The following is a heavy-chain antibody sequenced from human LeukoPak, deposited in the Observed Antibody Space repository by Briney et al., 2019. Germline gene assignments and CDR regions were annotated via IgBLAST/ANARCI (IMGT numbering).Heavy chain of an antibody. Sequence: SETLSLTCTFSGGSVSSYYWSWIRQPPGKGLEWIGYIYYSGSTNYNPSLKSRVTISVDTSKNQFSLKLSSVTAADTAVYYCAREVIRDGYNSIDYWGQGTLVTVSS. J-gene: IGHJ4*02. CDR1: GGSVSSYY. CDR2: IYYSGST. CDR3: AREVIRDGYNSIDY. D-gene: IGHD5-24*01. V-gene: IGHV4-59*02.